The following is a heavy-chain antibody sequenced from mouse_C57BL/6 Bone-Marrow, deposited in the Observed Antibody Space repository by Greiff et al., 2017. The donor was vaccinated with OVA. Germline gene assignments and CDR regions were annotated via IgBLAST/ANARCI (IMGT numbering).Heavy chain of an antibody. J-gene: IGHJ2*01. V-gene: IGHV1-54*01. CDR2: INPGRGGT. CDR3: ARGGWEGFDY. CDR1: GYAFTNYL. Sequence: QVQLQQSGAELVRPGTSVKVSCKASGYAFTNYLIEWVKQRPGQGLEWIGVINPGRGGTNYTEKFKGKATLTADKSSSTAYMQLSSLTSEDSAVYFCARGGWEGFDYWGQGTTLTVSS. D-gene: IGHD3-3*01.